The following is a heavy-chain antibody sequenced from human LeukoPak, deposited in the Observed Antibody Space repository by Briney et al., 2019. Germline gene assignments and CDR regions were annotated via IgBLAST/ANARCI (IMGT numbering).Heavy chain of an antibody. Sequence: PGGSLRLSCAASGFIVSSNYMSWVRQAPGKGLEWVSAISGSGGTTYYTDSVKGRFTISRDNSKNTLYLQINSLRAEDTAVYYCAKASGSYFWSFDYWGQGTLVTVSS. J-gene: IGHJ4*02. CDR3: AKASGSYFWSFDY. V-gene: IGHV3-23*01. CDR1: GFIVSSNY. D-gene: IGHD1-26*01. CDR2: ISGSGGTT.